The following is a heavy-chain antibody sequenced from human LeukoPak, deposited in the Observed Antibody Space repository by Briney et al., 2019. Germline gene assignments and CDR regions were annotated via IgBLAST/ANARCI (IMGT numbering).Heavy chain of an antibody. CDR3: ARDPEPGIAAAGTFDY. J-gene: IGHJ4*02. CDR1: GYTFTGYY. D-gene: IGHD6-13*01. CDR2: INPNSGGT. V-gene: IGHV1-2*02. Sequence: ASVKVSCKASGYTFTGYYMHWVRQAPGQGLEWMGWINPNSGGTNYAQKFQGRVTMTRDTSISTAYMELSRLRSDDTAVYYCARDPEPGIAAAGTFDYWAREPWSPSPQ.